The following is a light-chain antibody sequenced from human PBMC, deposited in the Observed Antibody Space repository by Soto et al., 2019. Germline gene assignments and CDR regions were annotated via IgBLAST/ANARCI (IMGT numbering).Light chain of an antibody. J-gene: IGLJ2*01. CDR2: RDS. Sequence: SYELTQPLSVSVALGQTARITCGGNNIGSKNVHWYQQKPGQAPVLVIYRDSNRPSGIPERFSGSNSGNTATLTISRAQAGDEADYYCQVWDSSTAGHVVFGGGTKLTVL. CDR3: QVWDSSTAGHVV. CDR1: NIGSKN. V-gene: IGLV3-9*01.